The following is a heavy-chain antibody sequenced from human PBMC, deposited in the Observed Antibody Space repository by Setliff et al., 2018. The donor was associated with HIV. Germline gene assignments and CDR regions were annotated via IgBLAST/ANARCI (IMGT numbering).Heavy chain of an antibody. CDR3: ARVALVATILDY. CDR1: GGTFSSYA. CDR2: IIPIFGAA. J-gene: IGHJ4*02. Sequence: GASVKVSCKASGGTFSSYAISWVRQAPGQGLEWMGGIIPIFGAANYAQKFQGRVTITADESTSTAYMELSSLRSEDTAVYYCARVALVATILDYWGQGTLVTVSS. V-gene: IGHV1-69*13. D-gene: IGHD5-12*01.